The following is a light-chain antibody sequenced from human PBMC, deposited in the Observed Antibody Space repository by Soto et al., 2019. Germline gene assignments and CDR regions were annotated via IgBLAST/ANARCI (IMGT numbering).Light chain of an antibody. CDR3: QQYYRTPRT. CDR2: GAS. Sequence: EIVFTQSPVTLSLSPGEGATLSFMASQSVSNNYLAWYQQKPGQAPRLLIYGASTRATGIPDRFSGSGSGTDFTLTISRLEPEDFAVYYCQQYYRTPRTFGQGTKVDIK. V-gene: IGKV3-20*01. CDR1: QSVSNNY. J-gene: IGKJ1*01.